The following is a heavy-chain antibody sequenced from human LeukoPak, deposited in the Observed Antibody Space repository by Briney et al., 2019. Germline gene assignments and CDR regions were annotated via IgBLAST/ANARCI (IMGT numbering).Heavy chain of an antibody. J-gene: IGHJ5*02. D-gene: IGHD4-11*01. CDR2: INPNNGGT. CDR3: ARAAVITGSTETFDP. CDR1: GYTFTDYY. Sequence: VASVKVSCKASGYTFTDYYMHWVRQAPGQGPEWMGWINPNNGGTNYAQKFQGRVTMTRDTSISTAYMELTRLILDDTAIYYCARAAVITGSTETFDPWGQGTLVSVSS. V-gene: IGHV1-2*02.